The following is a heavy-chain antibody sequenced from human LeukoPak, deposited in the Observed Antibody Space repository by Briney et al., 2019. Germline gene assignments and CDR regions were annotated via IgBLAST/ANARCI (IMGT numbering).Heavy chain of an antibody. CDR2: ISCNGGST. Sequence: PGGSLRLSCSASGFTFSTYAMHWVRQAPGKGLEFVSAISCNGGSTFYADSVKGRFTISRDNSKDTLYIQMSSLRPEDTAVYYCVKSAYSGSYFGLDYWGQGTLVTVSS. CDR1: GFTFSTYA. CDR3: VKSAYSGSYFGLDY. V-gene: IGHV3-64*05. D-gene: IGHD1-26*01. J-gene: IGHJ4*02.